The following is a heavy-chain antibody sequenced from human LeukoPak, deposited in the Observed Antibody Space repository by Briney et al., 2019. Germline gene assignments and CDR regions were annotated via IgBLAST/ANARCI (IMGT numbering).Heavy chain of an antibody. CDR3: AKSFWYSGSYYDI. Sequence: GGSLRLSCAASGFTFSSYAMSWVRQAPGKGLEWVSAISGSGGSTYYADSVKSRFTISRDNSKNTLYLQMNSLRAEDTAVYYCAKSFWYSGSYYDIWGQGTMVTVSS. V-gene: IGHV3-23*01. J-gene: IGHJ3*02. CDR2: ISGSGGST. CDR1: GFTFSSYA. D-gene: IGHD1-26*01.